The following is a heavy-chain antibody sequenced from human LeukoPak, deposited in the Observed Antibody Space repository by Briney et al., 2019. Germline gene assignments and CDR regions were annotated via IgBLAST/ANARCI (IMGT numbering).Heavy chain of an antibody. CDR1: GYSISSGYY. Sequence: SETLSLTCTVSGYSISSGYYWGWIRQPPGKGLEWIGSIYHSGSTYYNPSLKSRVTISVDTSKNQFSLKLSAVTAADTAVYYCARVGNGQVPGYWGQGTLVTVSS. J-gene: IGHJ4*02. V-gene: IGHV4-38-2*02. CDR3: ARVGNGQVPGY. D-gene: IGHD1-1*01. CDR2: IYHSGST.